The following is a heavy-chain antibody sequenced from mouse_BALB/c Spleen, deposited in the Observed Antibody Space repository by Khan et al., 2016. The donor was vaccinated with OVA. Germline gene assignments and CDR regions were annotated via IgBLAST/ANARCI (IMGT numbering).Heavy chain of an antibody. CDR1: GYTFRSYW. Sequence: QVQLKQSGAELMKPGASVKISCKATGYTFRSYWIEWVKQRPGHGLEWIGEILPGSNSTNYNERFKGKATITADTSSNTAYMQLSSLTSEDSAIYYCARGNYYGSTSWFGYWGQGTLVTVSA. J-gene: IGHJ3*01. CDR3: ARGNYYGSTSWFGY. D-gene: IGHD1-1*01. V-gene: IGHV1-9*01. CDR2: ILPGSNST.